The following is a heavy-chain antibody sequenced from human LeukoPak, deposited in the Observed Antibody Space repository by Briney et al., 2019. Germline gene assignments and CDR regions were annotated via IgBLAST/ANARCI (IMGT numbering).Heavy chain of an antibody. Sequence: GGSLRLSCAASGFTFSSYAMSWVRQAPGKGLEWVSLISGSGGSTHYADSVKDRFTISRDNSKNTLYLQMNSLRAEDTAVYYCAKDRRLNPTYYDFWYWGQGTLVTVSS. CDR1: GFTFSSYA. D-gene: IGHD3-3*01. CDR2: ISGSGGST. J-gene: IGHJ4*02. CDR3: AKDRRLNPTYYDFWY. V-gene: IGHV3-23*01.